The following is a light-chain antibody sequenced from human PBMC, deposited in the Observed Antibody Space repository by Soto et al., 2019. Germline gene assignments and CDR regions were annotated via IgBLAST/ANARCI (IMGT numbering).Light chain of an antibody. V-gene: IGLV2-14*03. CDR3: SSYTSSSTLPYV. CDR2: DVS. CDR1: SSDVGGYNY. J-gene: IGLJ1*01. Sequence: QSALTQPGSVSGSPGQSITISCTGTSSDVGGYNYVSWYQHHPGKAPRLMIYDVSNRPSGVSNRFSGSKSGNTASLTISGLQAEDEADSYCSSYTSSSTLPYVFGTGTKVTVL.